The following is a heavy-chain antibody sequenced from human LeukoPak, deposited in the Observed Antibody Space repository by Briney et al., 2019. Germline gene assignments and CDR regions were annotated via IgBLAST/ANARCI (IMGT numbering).Heavy chain of an antibody. J-gene: IGHJ5*02. V-gene: IGHV3-23*01. CDR2: IGGRGGST. CDR1: GFRFSDFT. D-gene: IGHD3-16*01. CDR3: GKEGGA. Sequence: GGSLRLSCAVSGFRFSDFTMTWVRQAPGKGPEWVSAIGGRGGSTYYADSVGGRFTISRDNSKDMLYLQMNSLKAEDTATYYCGKEGGAWGQGTKVTVSS.